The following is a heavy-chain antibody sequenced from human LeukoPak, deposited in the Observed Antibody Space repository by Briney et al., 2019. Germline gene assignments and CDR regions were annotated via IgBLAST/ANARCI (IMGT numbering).Heavy chain of an antibody. CDR3: ARVEMRTSRAYYDILTGYSHNDAFDI. V-gene: IGHV4-31*03. D-gene: IGHD3-9*01. J-gene: IGHJ3*02. CDR1: GGSISSGGYY. Sequence: SQTLSLTCTVSGGSISSGGYYWSWIRQHPGKGLEWIGYIYYSRSTYYNPSLKSRVTISVDTSKNQFSLKLSSVTAADTAVYYCARVEMRTSRAYYDILTGYSHNDAFDIWGQGTMVTVSS. CDR2: IYYSRST.